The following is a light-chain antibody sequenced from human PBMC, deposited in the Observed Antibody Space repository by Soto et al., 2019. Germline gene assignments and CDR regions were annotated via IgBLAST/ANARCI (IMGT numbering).Light chain of an antibody. J-gene: IGKJ1*01. Sequence: EIVMTQSPATLSVSPGDRATLSCRASQSVSSNLAWYQQKPGQAPRLLIYDASTRATGIPARFSCSGSGTEFTLTISSLQSEDFAVYYCQHYNNWPRTFGQGTKVEIK. CDR1: QSVSSN. CDR2: DAS. V-gene: IGKV3-15*01. CDR3: QHYNNWPRT.